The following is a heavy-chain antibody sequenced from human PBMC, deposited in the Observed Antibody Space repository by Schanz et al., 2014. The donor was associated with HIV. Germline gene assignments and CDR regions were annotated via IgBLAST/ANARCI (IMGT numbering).Heavy chain of an antibody. CDR2: IIPIFGPA. J-gene: IGHJ6*02. CDR3: ARRELGAPRYRSWAGEAHYYGMDV. CDR1: GGTVNRYA. D-gene: IGHD6-13*01. V-gene: IGHV1-69*19. Sequence: QMQLVQSGAEVKKPGSSVKVSCRASGGTVNRYAISWVRQAPGQGLEWMGGIIPIFGPANYSPKFRDSVTIPADESTSTAYMELSSLSSEDAAIYYCARRELGAPRYRSWAGEAHYYGMDVWGQGTTVTVSS.